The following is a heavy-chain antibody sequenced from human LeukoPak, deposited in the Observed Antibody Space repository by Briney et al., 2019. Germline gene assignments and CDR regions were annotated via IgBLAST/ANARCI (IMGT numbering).Heavy chain of an antibody. D-gene: IGHD2-15*01. CDR2: ISSSGSTI. V-gene: IGHV3-48*04. CDR1: GFTFSSYS. J-gene: IGHJ6*03. CDR3: ARTGYCSGGSCYGGYYYYYMDV. Sequence: PGGSLRLSCAASGFTFSSYSMNWVRQAPGKGLEWVSYISSSGSTIYYADPVKGRFTISRDNAKNSLYLQMNSLRAEDTAVYYCARTGYCSGGSCYGGYYYYYMDVWGKGTTVTVSS.